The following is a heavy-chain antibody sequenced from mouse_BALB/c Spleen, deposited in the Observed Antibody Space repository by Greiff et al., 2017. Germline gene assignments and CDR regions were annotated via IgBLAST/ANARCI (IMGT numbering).Heavy chain of an antibody. V-gene: IGHV1S132*01. CDR1: GYTFTSYW. Sequence: VQLQQSGAELVKPGASVKLSCKTSGYTFTSYWIQWVKQRPGQGLGWIGEIFPGTGTTYYNEKFKGKATLTIDTSSSTAYMQLSSLTSEDSAVYFCARGELGHCAMDYWGQGTSVTVSS. D-gene: IGHD4-1*01. CDR2: IFPGTGTT. CDR3: ARGELGHCAMDY. J-gene: IGHJ4*01.